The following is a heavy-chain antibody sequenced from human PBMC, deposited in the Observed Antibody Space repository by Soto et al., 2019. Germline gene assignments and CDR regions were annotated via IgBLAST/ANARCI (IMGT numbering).Heavy chain of an antibody. CDR2: INHSGST. CDR3: ARGMDIAKSAY. J-gene: IGHJ4*02. V-gene: IGHV4-34*01. CDR1: GGSFSGYY. D-gene: IGHD5-18*01. Sequence: QVQLQQWGAGLLKPSETLSLTCAVYGGSFSGYYWSWIRQPPGKGLEWIGGINHSGSTTYNPSLNSRVTISIDMSKIYFALKLTSVTAADTAVYYCARGMDIAKSAYWGQGTLVTVSS.